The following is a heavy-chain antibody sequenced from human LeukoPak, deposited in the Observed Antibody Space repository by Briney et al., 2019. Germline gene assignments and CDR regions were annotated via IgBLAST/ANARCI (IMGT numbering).Heavy chain of an antibody. CDR2: ISYDGSNK. D-gene: IGHD1-7*01. CDR3: AKVAIRTKGYYFDY. Sequence: PGGSLRLSCAASEFTFSSYGMHWVRQAPGKGLEWVAVISYDGSNKYYADSVKGRFTISRDNSKNTLYLKMNSLRAEDTAVYYCAKVAIRTKGYYFDYWGQGTLVTVSS. J-gene: IGHJ4*02. V-gene: IGHV3-30*18. CDR1: EFTFSSYG.